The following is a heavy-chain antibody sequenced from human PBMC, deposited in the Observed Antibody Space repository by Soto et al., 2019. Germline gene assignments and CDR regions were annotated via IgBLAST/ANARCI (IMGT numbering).Heavy chain of an antibody. V-gene: IGHV4-4*02. CDR3: ARGPSGSSGDYFDY. J-gene: IGHJ4*02. CDR2: IYHSGST. CDR1: GGSISSSNW. D-gene: IGHD1-26*01. Sequence: PSETLSLTCAVSGGSISSSNWWSWVRQPPGKGLEWIGEIYHSGSTNYDPSLKSRVTISVDKSKNQFSLKLSSVTAADTAVYYCARGPSGSSGDYFDYWGQGTLVTVSS.